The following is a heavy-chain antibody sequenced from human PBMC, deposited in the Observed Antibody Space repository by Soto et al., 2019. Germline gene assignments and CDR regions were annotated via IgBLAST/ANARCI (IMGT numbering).Heavy chain of an antibody. CDR3: AGLAGNENAFDI. J-gene: IGHJ3*02. CDR1: GFTFSSYA. CDR2: ISYDGSNK. Sequence: GGSLRLSCAASGFTFSSYAMHWVRQAPGKGLEWVAVISYDGSNKYYADSVKGRFTISRDNSKNTLYLQMNSLRAEDTAVYYCAGLAGNENAFDIWGQGTMVTVSS. D-gene: IGHD1-1*01. V-gene: IGHV3-30*04.